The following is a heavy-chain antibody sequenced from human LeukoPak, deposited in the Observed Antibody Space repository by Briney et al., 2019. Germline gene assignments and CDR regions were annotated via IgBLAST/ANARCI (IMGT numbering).Heavy chain of an antibody. D-gene: IGHD1-14*01. J-gene: IGHJ4*02. Sequence: PGGSLRLSCAASGFTFSSYSMNWVRQAPGKGLEWVAYISSSSSTIYYADSVKGRFTISRDNAKNSLYLQMNSLRAEDTAVYYCARGDARQGEPLDYWGQGTLVTVSS. CDR3: ARGDARQGEPLDY. CDR1: GFTFSSYS. V-gene: IGHV3-48*04. CDR2: ISSSSSTI.